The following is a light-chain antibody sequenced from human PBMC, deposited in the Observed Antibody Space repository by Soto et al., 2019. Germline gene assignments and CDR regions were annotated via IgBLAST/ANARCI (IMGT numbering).Light chain of an antibody. CDR1: QSVSSSS. CDR3: QQYGRSPLT. CDR2: GAS. Sequence: DIVLTQSPGTLSLSPGERATLSCRASQSVSSSSLAWYQQKPGQAPRLLIYGASSRATGIPDRFSGSGSGTDFTLTISRLEPEDCAVYYCQQYGRSPLTFGPGTKVDIK. V-gene: IGKV3-20*01. J-gene: IGKJ3*01.